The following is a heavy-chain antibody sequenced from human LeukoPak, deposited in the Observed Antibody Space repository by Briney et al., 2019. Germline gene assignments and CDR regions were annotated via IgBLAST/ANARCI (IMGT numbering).Heavy chain of an antibody. CDR1: GGSISSYY. Sequence: PSETLSLTCTVSGGSISSYYWSWIRQPPGKGLEWIGYTYYSGSTNYNPSLKSRVTISVDTSKNQFSLKLSSVTAADTAVYYCARVVAANYGMDVWGKGTTVTVSS. CDR2: TYYSGST. CDR3: ARVVAANYGMDV. V-gene: IGHV4-59*01. J-gene: IGHJ6*04. D-gene: IGHD2-15*01.